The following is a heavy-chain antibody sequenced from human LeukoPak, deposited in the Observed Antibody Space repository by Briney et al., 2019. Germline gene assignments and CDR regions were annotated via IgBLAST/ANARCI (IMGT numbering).Heavy chain of an antibody. CDR3: ASGRDYYGSGGHGRWSDP. J-gene: IGHJ5*02. D-gene: IGHD3-10*01. Sequence: GGSLRLSCAASGFTFSSYWMSWVRQAPGKGLEWVANIKQDGSEKYYVDSVKGRFTISRDNAKNSLYLQLNSLRAEDTAVYYCASGRDYYGSGGHGRWSDPWGQGTLVTVSS. V-gene: IGHV3-7*02. CDR1: GFTFSSYW. CDR2: IKQDGSEK.